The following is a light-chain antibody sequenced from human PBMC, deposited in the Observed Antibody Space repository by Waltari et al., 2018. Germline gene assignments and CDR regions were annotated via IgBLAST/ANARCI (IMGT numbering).Light chain of an antibody. V-gene: IGLV2-23*01. Sequence: QSALTQPASVSGSPGQSITFSCSGSRSDVGAYNLVSWYQQHPGEAPKLIIYEDNQRPSGVAARFVASRSGNTASLTSSGLRAEDEADYYCCSYAGSITPWAFGGGTKVTVL. CDR1: RSDVGAYNL. J-gene: IGLJ3*02. CDR3: CSYAGSITPWA. CDR2: EDN.